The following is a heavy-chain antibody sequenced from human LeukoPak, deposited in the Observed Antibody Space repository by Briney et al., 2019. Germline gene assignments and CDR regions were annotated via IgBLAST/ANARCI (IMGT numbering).Heavy chain of an antibody. CDR3: ARDADYYYYYMDV. V-gene: IGHV4-59*06. D-gene: IGHD5-24*01. Sequence: PSETLSLTCTVSGGSISSYYWSWIRQHPGKGLEWIGYIYYSGSTYYNPSLKSRVTISVDTSKNQFSLKLSSVTAADTAVYYCARDADYYYYYMDVWGKGTTVTVSS. CDR1: GGSISSYY. J-gene: IGHJ6*03. CDR2: IYYSGST.